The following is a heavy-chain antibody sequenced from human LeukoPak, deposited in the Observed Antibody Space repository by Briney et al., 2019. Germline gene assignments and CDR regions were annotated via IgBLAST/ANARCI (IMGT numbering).Heavy chain of an antibody. CDR2: IYYSGST. D-gene: IGHD3-10*01. Sequence: SQTLSLTCTVSGGSISSGGYYWSWIRQHPGKGLEWIGYIYYSGSTYYNPSLKSRVTIPVDTSKNQFSLKLSSVTAADTAVYYCARGRRYYGSRSTFYFDYWGQGTLVTVSS. CDR1: GGSISSGGYY. CDR3: ARGRRYYGSRSTFYFDY. V-gene: IGHV4-31*03. J-gene: IGHJ4*02.